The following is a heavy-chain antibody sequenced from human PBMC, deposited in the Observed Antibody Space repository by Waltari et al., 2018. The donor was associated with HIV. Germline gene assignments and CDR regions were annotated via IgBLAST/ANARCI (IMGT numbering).Heavy chain of an antibody. J-gene: IGHJ4*02. CDR3: ARDWYHPYYDSSGSTDY. CDR1: GFTFSSYW. D-gene: IGHD3-22*01. Sequence: EVQLVESGGGLVQPGGSLRLSCAASGFTFSSYWMSWVRQAPGKGLEWVANIKQDGRGKYYVDSVKGRFTISRDNAKNSLYLQMNSLRAEDTAVYYCARDWYHPYYDSSGSTDYWGQGTLVTVSS. V-gene: IGHV3-7*01. CDR2: IKQDGRGK.